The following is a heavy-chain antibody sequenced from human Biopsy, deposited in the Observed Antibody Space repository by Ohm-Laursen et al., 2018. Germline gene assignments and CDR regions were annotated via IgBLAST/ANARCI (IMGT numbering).Heavy chain of an antibody. Sequence: SETLSLTCTVSGGSISSGTTYYWAWLRQPPGKGLEWIGSIYNTETTFYNPSLKSRVTISVDTSTNQFSLKVSSVTAADTALYFCARHPTGFWFDPWGHGTLVTVSS. CDR1: GGSISSGTTYY. CDR2: IYNTETT. J-gene: IGHJ5*02. CDR3: ARHPTGFWFDP. V-gene: IGHV4-39*01.